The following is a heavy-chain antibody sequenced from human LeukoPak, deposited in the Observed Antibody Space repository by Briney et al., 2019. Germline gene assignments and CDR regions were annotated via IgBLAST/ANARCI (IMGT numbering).Heavy chain of an antibody. V-gene: IGHV3-7*01. CDR3: ARDRSHYCSGGSCYFPCWFDP. CDR1: GFTFSSYW. Sequence: GGSLRLSCAASGFTFSSYWMSWVRQAPGKGLEWVANIKQDGSEEYYVDSVKGRFTISRDNAKNSLYLQMNSLRAEDTAVYYCARDRSHYCSGGSCYFPCWFDPWGQGTLVTVSS. D-gene: IGHD2-15*01. J-gene: IGHJ5*02. CDR2: IKQDGSEE.